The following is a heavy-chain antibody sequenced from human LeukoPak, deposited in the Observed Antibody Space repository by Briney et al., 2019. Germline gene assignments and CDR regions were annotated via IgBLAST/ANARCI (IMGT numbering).Heavy chain of an antibody. CDR2: IIDTGST. CDR1: GESFSGYY. CDR3: ARGTNWYGYAFDI. Sequence: SETLSLTCAVYGESFSGYYWTSIRQPPGKGLEWIGEIIDTGSTNYNSSLKSRVTISVDTSKHQFSLKLNSVTAADTAVYYCARGTNWYGYAFDIWGQGIMVTVSS. V-gene: IGHV4-34*01. D-gene: IGHD1-20*01. J-gene: IGHJ3*02.